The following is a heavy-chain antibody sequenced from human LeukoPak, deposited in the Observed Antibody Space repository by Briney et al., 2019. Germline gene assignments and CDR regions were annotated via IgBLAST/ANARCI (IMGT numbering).Heavy chain of an antibody. D-gene: IGHD2-15*01. J-gene: IGHJ3*02. CDR1: GGSFSGYY. V-gene: IGHV4-34*01. Sequence: SETLSLTCAVYGGSFSGYYWSWIRQPPGKGLEWIGEINHSGSTNYNPSLKSRVTISVDTSKNQFSLKLSSATAADTAVYYCATGVLSLNAFDIWGQGTMVTVSS. CDR3: ATGVLSLNAFDI. CDR2: INHSGST.